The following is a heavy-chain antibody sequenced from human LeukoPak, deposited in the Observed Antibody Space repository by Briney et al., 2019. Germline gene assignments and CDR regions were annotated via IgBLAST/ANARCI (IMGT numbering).Heavy chain of an antibody. Sequence: SQTLSLTCTVSGGSISSGSYYWSWIRQPAGKGLEWIGRIYTSGSTNYNPSLKSRVTISVDTSKNQFSLKLSSVTAADTAVYYCARAIDRYDYVWGSYRYVSSYAFDIWGQGTMVTVSS. V-gene: IGHV4-61*02. CDR1: GGSISSGSYY. J-gene: IGHJ3*02. CDR3: ARAIDRYDYVWGSYRYVSSYAFDI. CDR2: IYTSGST. D-gene: IGHD3-16*02.